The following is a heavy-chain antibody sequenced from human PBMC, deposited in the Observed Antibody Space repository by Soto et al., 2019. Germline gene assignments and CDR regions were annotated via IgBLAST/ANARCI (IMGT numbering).Heavy chain of an antibody. Sequence: QVQLVESGGGVVQPGRSLRLSCAASGFTFSSYGMHWVRQAPGKGLEWVAVISYDGSNKYYADSVKGRFTISRDNSKNPLYLQMNSLRAEDTAVYYCAKDLFADSSGWYWDNWFDPWGQGTLVTVSS. CDR2: ISYDGSNK. D-gene: IGHD6-19*01. CDR3: AKDLFADSSGWYWDNWFDP. CDR1: GFTFSSYG. V-gene: IGHV3-30*18. J-gene: IGHJ5*02.